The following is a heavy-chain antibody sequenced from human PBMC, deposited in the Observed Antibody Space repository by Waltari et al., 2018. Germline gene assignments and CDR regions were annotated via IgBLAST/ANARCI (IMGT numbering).Heavy chain of an antibody. Sequence: QVQLEESGPGLVKPSETLSLTCAVSGYSFRSGYYWGWIRQPPGKGLEWIGTVYYSGSTYYNPSLKSRVTISVDTSKNQFSLKLRSVTAADTAVYYCARVVGATSRNWFDPWGQGTLVTVSS. CDR2: VYYSGST. CDR3: ARVVGATSRNWFDP. D-gene: IGHD1-26*01. J-gene: IGHJ5*02. V-gene: IGHV4-38-2*01. CDR1: GYSFRSGYY.